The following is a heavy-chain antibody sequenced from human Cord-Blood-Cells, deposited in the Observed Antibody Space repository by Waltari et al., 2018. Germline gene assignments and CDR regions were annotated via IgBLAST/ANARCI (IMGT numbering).Heavy chain of an antibody. Sequence: EVQLVESGGGLVQPGGSLRLSCAASGFTFSSHWMSRVRQAPGQRLEWVAKIKQDGSEKYYVDSVKGRFTISRDNAKNSLYLQMNSLRAEDTAVYYCARAVVVVVAATQGDWFDPWGQGTLVTVSS. J-gene: IGHJ5*02. CDR2: IKQDGSEK. D-gene: IGHD2-15*01. CDR1: GFTFSSHW. V-gene: IGHV3-7*01. CDR3: ARAVVVVVAATQGDWFDP.